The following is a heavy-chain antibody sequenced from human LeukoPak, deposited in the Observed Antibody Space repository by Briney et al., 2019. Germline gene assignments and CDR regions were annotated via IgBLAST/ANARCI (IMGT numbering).Heavy chain of an antibody. Sequence: ASVRVSCKASGYTFTGYYMHWVRQAPGQGLEWLGRINPNTGGSDYAQKFQGRVTMTSDTSTSTAYMELSRLNSDDTAAYYCATLVSGIDYWGQGTLVTVSS. J-gene: IGHJ4*02. D-gene: IGHD1-26*01. CDR3: ATLVSGIDY. CDR1: GYTFTGYY. CDR2: INPNTGGS. V-gene: IGHV1-2*06.